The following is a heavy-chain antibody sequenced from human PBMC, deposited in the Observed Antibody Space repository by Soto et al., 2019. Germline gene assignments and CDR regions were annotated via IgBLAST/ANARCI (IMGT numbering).Heavy chain of an antibody. D-gene: IGHD1-7*01. J-gene: IGHJ4*02. Sequence: QAQLVQSGSEVKKPGASVKVSCKASGYTFTGYDINWVRQATGQGLEWMGWMNPNSGNTGYAQNFQGRVTMTRDNSITTASMELTSLRDDDSAVYYCAREKVRTTGIDFWGQGTLVTVSS. CDR1: GYTFTGYD. CDR3: AREKVRTTGIDF. V-gene: IGHV1-8*01. CDR2: MNPNSGNT.